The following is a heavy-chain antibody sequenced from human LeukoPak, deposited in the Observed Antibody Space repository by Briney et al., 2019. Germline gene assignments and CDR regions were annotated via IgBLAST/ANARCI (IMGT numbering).Heavy chain of an antibody. Sequence: PSQTLSLTCAVSGGSISSGGYSWSWIRQPPGKGLEWIGEINHSGSTNYNPSLKSRVTISVDTSKNQFSLKLSSVTAADTAVYYCARLPVDYGDAFDIWGQGTMVTVSS. CDR1: GGSISSGGYS. CDR2: INHSGST. J-gene: IGHJ3*02. CDR3: ARLPVDYGDAFDI. D-gene: IGHD4-17*01. V-gene: IGHV4-30-2*01.